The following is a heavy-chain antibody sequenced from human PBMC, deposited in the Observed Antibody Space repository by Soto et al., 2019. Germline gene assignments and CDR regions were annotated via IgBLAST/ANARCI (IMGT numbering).Heavy chain of an antibody. D-gene: IGHD5-18*01. J-gene: IGHJ4*02. CDR2: LYHSGDT. CDR3: ARGQLTALFDY. V-gene: IGHV4-30-2*01. Sequence: SETLSLTCAVSCGSISTGGYSWTWIRQPPGKGLEWIGYLYHSGDTYYNPSLKSRVTISVDRSKTQFSLRLTSVTAADTAVYYCARGQLTALFDYWGQGAKVIASS. CDR1: CGSISTGGYS.